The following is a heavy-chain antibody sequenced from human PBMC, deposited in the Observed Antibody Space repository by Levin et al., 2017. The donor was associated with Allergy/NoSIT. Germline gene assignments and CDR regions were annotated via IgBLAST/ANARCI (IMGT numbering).Heavy chain of an antibody. CDR2: ISYDGSNK. Sequence: SCAASGFTFSSYAMHWVRQAPGKGLEWVAVISYDGSNKYYADSVKGRFTISRDNSKNTLYLQMNSLRAEDTAVYYCARTANDYGGTFDYWGQGTLVTVSS. V-gene: IGHV3-30*04. CDR1: GFTFSSYA. J-gene: IGHJ4*02. D-gene: IGHD4-23*01. CDR3: ARTANDYGGTFDY.